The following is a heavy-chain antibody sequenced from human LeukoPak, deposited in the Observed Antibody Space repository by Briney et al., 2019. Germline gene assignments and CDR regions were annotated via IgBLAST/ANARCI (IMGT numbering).Heavy chain of an antibody. Sequence: GESLRISCKGSEDHFTSYWIDWVRQMPGKGLEWMGRIDPSDSFTNYSPSFQGHVTISVDKSISTAYLQWSSLKASDTAIYYCARRLVTYFASVHYYNAYNWFDPWGQGTLVTVSS. CDR2: IDPSDSFT. V-gene: IGHV5-10-1*01. D-gene: IGHD3-10*01. J-gene: IGHJ5*02. CDR1: EDHFTSYW. CDR3: ARRLVTYFASVHYYNAYNWFDP.